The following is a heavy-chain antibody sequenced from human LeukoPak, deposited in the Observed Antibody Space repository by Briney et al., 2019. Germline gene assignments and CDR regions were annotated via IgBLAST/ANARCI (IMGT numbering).Heavy chain of an antibody. D-gene: IGHD2-8*01. CDR3: ARDTYCTNGVCDLSD. Sequence: ASVKVSCKASGYTFTSYAMSWVRQAPGQGLEWMGWINTNTGNPTYAQGFTGRFVFSLDTSVSTAYLQISSLKAEDTAVYYCARDTYCTNGVCDLSDWGQGTLVTVSS. CDR1: GYTFTSYA. V-gene: IGHV7-4-1*02. CDR2: INTNTGNP. J-gene: IGHJ4*02.